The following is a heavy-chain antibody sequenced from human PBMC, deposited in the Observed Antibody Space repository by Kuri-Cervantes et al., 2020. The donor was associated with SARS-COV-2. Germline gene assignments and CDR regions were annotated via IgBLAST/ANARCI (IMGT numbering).Heavy chain of an antibody. V-gene: IGHV4-4*02. D-gene: IGHD6-6*01. CDR2: IYHSGST. CDR1: GGSISSSNW. CDR3: ARTYSSSSSFYDY. J-gene: IGHJ4*02. Sequence: SETLSLTCAVSGGSISSSNWWSWVRQPPGKGLEWIGEIYHSGSTNYNPSLKSRVTISVDKSKNQFSLKLSSVTAADTAVYYCARTYSSSSSFYDYWGQGTLVTVSS.